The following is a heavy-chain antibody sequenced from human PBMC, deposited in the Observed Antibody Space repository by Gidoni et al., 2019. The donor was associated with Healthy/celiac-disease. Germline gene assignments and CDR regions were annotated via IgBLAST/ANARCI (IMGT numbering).Heavy chain of an antibody. V-gene: IGHV3-21*01. CDR1: VFTFSSYS. CDR2: ISSSSSYI. CDR3: ARDRGYNWNYSPGAFDI. D-gene: IGHD1-7*01. J-gene: IGHJ3*02. Sequence: ELQLVESGGGLVKPGGSLRLSCAASVFTFSSYSMNWVRQAPGKWLEWVSSISSSSSYIYYADSVNGRFTISRDNAKNSLYLQMNSRRAEDTAVYYCARDRGYNWNYSPGAFDIWGQGTMVTVSA.